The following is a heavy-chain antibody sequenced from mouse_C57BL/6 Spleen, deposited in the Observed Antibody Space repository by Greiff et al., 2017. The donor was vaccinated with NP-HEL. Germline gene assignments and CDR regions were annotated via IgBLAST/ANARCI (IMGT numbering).Heavy chain of an antibody. CDR2: IDPETGGT. D-gene: IGHD1-1*01. CDR3: TNKSPRYYGSSPWYFEV. V-gene: IGHV1-15*01. J-gene: IGHJ1*03. CDR1: GYTFTDYE. Sequence: QVQLQQSGAELVRPGASVTLSCKASGYTFTDYEMHWVKQTPVHGLEWIGAIDPETGGTAYNQKFKGKAILTADKSSSTAYMELRSLTSEDSAVYYCTNKSPRYYGSSPWYFEVWGTGTTVTVSS.